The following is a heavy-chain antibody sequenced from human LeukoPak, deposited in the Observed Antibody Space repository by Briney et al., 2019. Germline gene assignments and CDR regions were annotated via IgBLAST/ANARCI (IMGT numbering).Heavy chain of an antibody. CDR2: IWYDGSNK. J-gene: IGHJ4*02. V-gene: IGHV3-33*01. CDR3: ARDGASGYDSDPRCYIDY. CDR1: GFTFSSYG. Sequence: GGSLRLSCAASGFTFSSYGMHWVRQAPGKGLEWVAVIWYDGSNKYYADSVKGRFTISRDNSKNTLYLQMNSLRAEDTAVYYCARDGASGYDSDPRCYIDYWGQGTLVTVSS. D-gene: IGHD5-12*01.